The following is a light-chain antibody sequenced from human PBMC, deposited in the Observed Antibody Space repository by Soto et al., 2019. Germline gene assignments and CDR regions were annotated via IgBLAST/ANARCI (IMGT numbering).Light chain of an antibody. CDR3: QQYGNSPLT. CDR1: QSVSSSY. CDR2: DAS. Sequence: EIVLTQSPGTLSLSPGERATLSCRASQSVSSSYLAWYQQKPGQAPRLLIYDASSRATGIPDRFSGSGSGTDFTLTISRLEPEDFAVYYYQQYGNSPLTFGGGTKVEIK. V-gene: IGKV3-20*01. J-gene: IGKJ4*01.